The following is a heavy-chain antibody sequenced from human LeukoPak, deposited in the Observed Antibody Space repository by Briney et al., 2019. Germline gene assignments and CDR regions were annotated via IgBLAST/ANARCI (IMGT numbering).Heavy chain of an antibody. Sequence: GGSLRLSCEASGFTLSSYSMNWVRQAPGKGLEWVSSITRSSSYIYYADSVKGRFTISRDNAKNSLYLQMNSLRAEDTAVYYCAREYCSGDSCYNDAFDMWGQGTMVTVSS. V-gene: IGHV3-21*01. CDR3: AREYCSGDSCYNDAFDM. J-gene: IGHJ3*02. CDR1: GFTLSSYS. D-gene: IGHD2-15*01. CDR2: ITRSSSYI.